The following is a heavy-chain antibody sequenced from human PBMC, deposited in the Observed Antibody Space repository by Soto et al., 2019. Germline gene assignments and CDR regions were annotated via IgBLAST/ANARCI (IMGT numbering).Heavy chain of an antibody. Sequence: SVKVSCKASGGTFRSYTISWVRPAPGQGLEWMGKIIPILGIANYAQKFQGRVTITADKSTSTAYMELSSLRSEDTAVYYCARDIVAPDIVVVVAATPDYYYGMDVWGQGTTVTVSS. V-gene: IGHV1-69*04. D-gene: IGHD2-15*01. J-gene: IGHJ6*02. CDR1: GGTFRSYT. CDR2: IIPILGIA. CDR3: ARDIVAPDIVVVVAATPDYYYGMDV.